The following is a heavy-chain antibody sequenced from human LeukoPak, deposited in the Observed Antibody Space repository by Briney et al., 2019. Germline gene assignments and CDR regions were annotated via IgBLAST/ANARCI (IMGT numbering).Heavy chain of an antibody. CDR3: ARDFYFGSGAYYNVPNY. CDR1: GYTFTGYY. V-gene: IGHV1-2*02. Sequence: ASVKVSCTASGYTFTGYYMHWVRQAPGQGPEWMGWINPNSGVTNYAPKFQGGVTVTADTSISTAYMELSGLRSDDTAVYYCARDFYFGSGAYYNVPNYWGQGTLVTVSS. D-gene: IGHD3-10*01. CDR2: INPNSGVT. J-gene: IGHJ4*02.